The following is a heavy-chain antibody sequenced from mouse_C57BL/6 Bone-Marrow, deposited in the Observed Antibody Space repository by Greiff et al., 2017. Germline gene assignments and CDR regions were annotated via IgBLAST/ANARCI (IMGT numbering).Heavy chain of an antibody. Sequence: QVQLQQPGAELVKPGASVKLSCKASGYTFTSYWMQWVKQRPGQGLEWIGEIDPSDSYTNYNQKFKGKATLTVDTSSSTAYMQLSSLTSEDSAVYYCARRDTTAMDYWGQGTSVTVSS. CDR3: ARRDTTAMDY. V-gene: IGHV1-50*01. CDR2: IDPSDSYT. CDR1: GYTFTSYW. D-gene: IGHD1-1*01. J-gene: IGHJ4*01.